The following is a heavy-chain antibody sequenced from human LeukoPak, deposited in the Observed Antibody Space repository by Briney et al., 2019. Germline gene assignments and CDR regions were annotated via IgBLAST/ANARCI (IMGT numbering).Heavy chain of an antibody. CDR3: AREAIGRFGELTFDY. CDR2: IIPILGIA. V-gene: IGHV1-69*04. Sequence: ASVKVSCKASGGTFISYAISWVRQAPGQGVEWMGRIIPILGIANYAQKFQGRVTITADKSTSTAYMELSSLRSEDTAVYYCAREAIGRFGELTFDYWGQGTLVTVSS. CDR1: GGTFISYA. J-gene: IGHJ4*02. D-gene: IGHD3-10*01.